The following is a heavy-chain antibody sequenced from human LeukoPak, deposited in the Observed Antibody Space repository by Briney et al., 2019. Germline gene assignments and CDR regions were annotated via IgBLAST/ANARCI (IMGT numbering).Heavy chain of an antibody. J-gene: IGHJ4*02. D-gene: IGHD6-13*01. CDR3: ARDQYGYSSSWYVGDY. Sequence: ASVKVSCKASGYTFTSYAMHWVRQAPGQGLEWMGWISAYNGNTNYAQKLQGRVTMTTDTSTSTAYMELRSLRSDDTAVYYCARDQYGYSSSWYVGDYWGQGTLVTVSS. CDR1: GYTFTSYA. V-gene: IGHV1-18*01. CDR2: ISAYNGNT.